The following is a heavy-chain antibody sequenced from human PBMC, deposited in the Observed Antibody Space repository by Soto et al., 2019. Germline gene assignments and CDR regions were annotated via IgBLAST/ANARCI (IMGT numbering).Heavy chain of an antibody. CDR3: ARALRITIFGVVMENAFDI. J-gene: IGHJ3*02. Sequence: GGSLRLSCAASGFTFSSYDMHWVRQATGKGLEWVSAIGTAGDTYYPGSVKGRFTISRENAKNSLYLQMNSLRAGDTAVYYCARALRITIFGVVMENAFDIWGQGTMVTVSS. CDR2: IGTAGDT. CDR1: GFTFSSYD. V-gene: IGHV3-13*01. D-gene: IGHD3-3*01.